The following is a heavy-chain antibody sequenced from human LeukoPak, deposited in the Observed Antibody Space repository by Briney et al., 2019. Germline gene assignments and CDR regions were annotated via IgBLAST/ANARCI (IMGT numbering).Heavy chain of an antibody. CDR1: GLTFSSYA. D-gene: IGHD6-13*01. J-gene: IGHJ4*02. CDR3: ARDAAAQQLVHYFDY. CDR2: ISGSGSAT. V-gene: IGHV3-23*01. Sequence: GGSLRLSCAASGLTFSSYAMSWVRQAPGKGLEWVSTISGSGSATYYADSVRGRFTISRDNSKNTLYLQMNSLRAEDTAVYYCARDAAAQQLVHYFDYWGQGTLVTVSS.